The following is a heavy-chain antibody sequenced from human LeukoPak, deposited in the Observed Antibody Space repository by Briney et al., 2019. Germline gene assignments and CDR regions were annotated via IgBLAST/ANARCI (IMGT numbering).Heavy chain of an antibody. V-gene: IGHV3-21*01. D-gene: IGHD3-9*01. CDR1: GFTFSSYD. Sequence: GGSPRLSCAASGFTFSSYDMDWVRQAPGKGLEWVSSISPSTYIYYADSVKGRFTISRDNAKNSLYLQMNSLRAEDTAVYYCARETGRYFDGIDYWGQGTLVTVSS. J-gene: IGHJ4*02. CDR2: ISPSTYI. CDR3: ARETGRYFDGIDY.